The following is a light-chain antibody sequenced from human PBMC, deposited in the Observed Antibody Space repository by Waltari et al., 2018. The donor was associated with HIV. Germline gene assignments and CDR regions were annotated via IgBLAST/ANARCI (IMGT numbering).Light chain of an antibody. J-gene: IGLJ2*01. V-gene: IGLV1-44*01. CDR3: AAWDDNLNGL. CDR1: RSNIRSNP. Sequence: QSVLTQPPSVSGTPGQRVTILCSGRRSNIRSNPVSWYQPLPGAAPRLLIYNNNQRPSGVPDRFSGSKSGTSASLAISGLQSEDEGHYYCAAWDDNLNGLFGGGTKLTVL. CDR2: NNN.